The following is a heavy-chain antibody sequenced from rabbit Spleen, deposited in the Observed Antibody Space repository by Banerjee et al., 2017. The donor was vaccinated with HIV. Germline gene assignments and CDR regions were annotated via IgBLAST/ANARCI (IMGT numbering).Heavy chain of an antibody. CDR1: GFSFSSSYY. Sequence: QSLEESGGGLVQPEGSLTLTCTASGFSFSSSYYMCWVRQAPGKGLEWIGCIDTGGGGTDYASWAKGRFTISKTSSTTVTLQMTSLTAADTATYFSTRSSRYNGAAGYGLNLWGQGTLVTVS. CDR2: IDTGGGGT. CDR3: TRSSRYNGAAGYGLNL. J-gene: IGHJ4*01. V-gene: IGHV1S40*01. D-gene: IGHD6-1*01.